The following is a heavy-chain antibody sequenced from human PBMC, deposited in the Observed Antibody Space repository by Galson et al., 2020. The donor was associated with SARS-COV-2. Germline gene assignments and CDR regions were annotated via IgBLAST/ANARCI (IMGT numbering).Heavy chain of an antibody. J-gene: IGHJ4*02. CDR1: GFTFSDNW. CDR3: ATQGAAL. D-gene: IGHD3-16*01. Sequence: QLGESLKISCAGSGFTFSDNWMNWVRQAPGKGLEWVASIRQDGGEKNYLDSVKGRFLISRDNAKNSLYLQMNSLRAEDTAVYYCATQGAALWGQGTLVSVSS. V-gene: IGHV3-7*01. CDR2: IRQDGGEK.